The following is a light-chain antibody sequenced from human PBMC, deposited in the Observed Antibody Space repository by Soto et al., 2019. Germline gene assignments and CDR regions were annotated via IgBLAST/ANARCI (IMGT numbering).Light chain of an antibody. J-gene: IGKJ2*01. Sequence: EIVLTQSPGTLSLSPGERATLSCRASQSVRSNYLAWYHQKPGQAPRLLIHGASTRATGIPDRFSGSESGTDFTLTISRLEPEDFVVYYCQQYGSSPYTFGQGTNLEIK. CDR2: GAS. V-gene: IGKV3-20*01. CDR1: QSVRSNY. CDR3: QQYGSSPYT.